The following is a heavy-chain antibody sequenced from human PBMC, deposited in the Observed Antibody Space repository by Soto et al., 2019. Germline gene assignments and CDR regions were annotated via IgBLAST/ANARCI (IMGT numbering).Heavy chain of an antibody. CDR1: GFTFSSYG. CDR2: ISYDGSNK. Sequence: PGGSLRLSCAASGFTFSSYGMHWVRQAPGKGLEWVAVISYDGSNKYYADSVKGRFTISRDNSKNTLYLQMNSLRAEDTAVYYCAKDQGRDCSGGSCYSTYYYYGMDVWGQGTTVTVSS. D-gene: IGHD2-15*01. CDR3: AKDQGRDCSGGSCYSTYYYYGMDV. J-gene: IGHJ6*02. V-gene: IGHV3-30*18.